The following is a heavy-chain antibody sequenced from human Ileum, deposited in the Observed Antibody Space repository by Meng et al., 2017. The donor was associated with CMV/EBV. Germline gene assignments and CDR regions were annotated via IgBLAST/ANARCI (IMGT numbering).Heavy chain of an antibody. V-gene: IGHV1-2*02. J-gene: IGHJ4*02. Sequence: ASVKVSCKTSGYRFTLYYLHWVRQAPGQGLEWMGWITPDGEGTTYAQRFQGRVTMTRDTSVTTAYMEFSRLTSDDTAVYYCARGNNAYFDYWGQGPRSPSPQ. CDR2: ITPDGEGT. CDR3: ARGNNAYFDY. CDR1: GYRFTLYY. D-gene: IGHD1-14*01.